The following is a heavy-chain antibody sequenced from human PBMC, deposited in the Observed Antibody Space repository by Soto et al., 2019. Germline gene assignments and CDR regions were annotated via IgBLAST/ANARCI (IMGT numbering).Heavy chain of an antibody. CDR3: AKDSRVTIFGVVTPGAFDI. CDR1: GFTFDDYA. J-gene: IGHJ3*02. D-gene: IGHD3-3*01. V-gene: IGHV3-9*01. CDR2: ISWNSGSI. Sequence: GGSLRLSCAASGFTFDDYAMHWVRQAPGKGLEWVSGISWNSGSIGYADSVKGRFTISRDNAKNSLYLQMNSLRAEDTALYYCAKDSRVTIFGVVTPGAFDIWGLGTMVTVSS.